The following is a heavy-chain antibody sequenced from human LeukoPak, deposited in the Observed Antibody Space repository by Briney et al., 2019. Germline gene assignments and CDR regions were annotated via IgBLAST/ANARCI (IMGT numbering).Heavy chain of an antibody. CDR3: ARHGDYGDPFDY. CDR2: IYYSGST. J-gene: IGHJ4*02. D-gene: IGHD4-17*01. CDR1: GGSISSYY. V-gene: IGHV4-59*08. Sequence: SETLSLTCTVSGGSISSYYWNWIRQPPGKGLEWIGYIYYSGSTNYNPSLKSRVTISVDTSKNQFSLKLSSVTAADTAVYYCARHGDYGDPFDYWGQGTLVTVSS.